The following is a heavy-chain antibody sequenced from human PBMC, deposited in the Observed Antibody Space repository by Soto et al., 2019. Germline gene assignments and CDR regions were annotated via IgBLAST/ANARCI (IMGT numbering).Heavy chain of an antibody. D-gene: IGHD1-7*01. CDR1: GGSFSGYY. Sequence: PSETLSLTCAVYGGSFSGYYWSWIRQPPGKGLECIGEFNHSGSTNYNPSLKSRVTISVDTSKSQFSLKLSSVTAADTAVYYCARGQPITGTTRFDPWGQGTLVTVSS. J-gene: IGHJ5*02. CDR3: ARGQPITGTTRFDP. V-gene: IGHV4-34*01. CDR2: FNHSGST.